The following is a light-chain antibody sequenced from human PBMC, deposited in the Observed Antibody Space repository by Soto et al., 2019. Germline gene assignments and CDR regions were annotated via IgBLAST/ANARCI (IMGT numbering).Light chain of an antibody. V-gene: IGLV3-1*01. CDR3: QAWDSSTHVV. J-gene: IGLJ2*01. CDR2: QDS. Sequence: SYELTQPPSVSVSPGQTASITCSGDKLGDKYACWYQQKPGQSPVLVIYQDSKRPSGIPERFSGSNSGNTATLTISETQAMAEGDYFCQAWDSSTHVVFGGGTKLTVL. CDR1: KLGDKY.